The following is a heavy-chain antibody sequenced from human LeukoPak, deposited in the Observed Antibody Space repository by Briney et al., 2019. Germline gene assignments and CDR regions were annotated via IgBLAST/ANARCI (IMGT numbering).Heavy chain of an antibody. V-gene: IGHV3-21*01. Sequence: GGSLRLSCAASGFTFSSYSMNWVRQAPGKGLEWVSSISSSSSYIYYADSVKGRFTISRDNAKNSLYLQMNSLRAEDTAVYYCARGGNDYGDFLGNWGQGTLVTVSS. J-gene: IGHJ4*02. CDR3: ARGGNDYGDFLGN. D-gene: IGHD4-17*01. CDR1: GFTFSSYS. CDR2: ISSSSSYI.